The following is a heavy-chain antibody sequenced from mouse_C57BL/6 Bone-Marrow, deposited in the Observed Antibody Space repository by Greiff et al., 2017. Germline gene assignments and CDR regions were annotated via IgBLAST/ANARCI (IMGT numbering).Heavy chain of an antibody. J-gene: IGHJ2*01. D-gene: IGHD1-1*01. CDR3: DSADYYGSSPVY. Sequence: VQLQQSGPELVKPGASVKMSCKASGYTFTDYNMHWVKQSHGKSLEWIGYINPNNGGTSYNQKFKGKATLTVNKSSSTAYMELRSLTSEDSAVYYYDSADYYGSSPVYCCQGTTLTVSS. CDR2: INPNNGGT. V-gene: IGHV1-22*01. CDR1: GYTFTDYN.